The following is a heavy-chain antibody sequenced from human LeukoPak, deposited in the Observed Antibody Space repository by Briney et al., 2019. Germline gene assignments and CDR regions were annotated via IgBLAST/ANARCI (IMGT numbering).Heavy chain of an antibody. V-gene: IGHV3-43*02. D-gene: IGHD6-19*01. CDR3: AKDQGASGWGAFDY. Sequence: TGGSLRLSCAASGFTFSRYWMHWVRQAPGKGLEWVSFISGDGGTTYYTDSVKGRFTISRDNRETSLYLQMNSLRTADTALYYCAKDQGASGWGAFDYWGQGTLVTVSS. CDR2: ISGDGGTT. CDR1: GFTFSRYW. J-gene: IGHJ4*02.